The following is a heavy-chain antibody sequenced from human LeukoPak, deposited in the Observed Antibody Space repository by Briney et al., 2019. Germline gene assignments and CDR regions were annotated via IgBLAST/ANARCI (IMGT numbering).Heavy chain of an antibody. V-gene: IGHV4-34*01. CDR3: ARGDGITGTQGRLDY. CDR1: GGSFSGYY. Sequence: PSETLSLTCAVYGGSFSGYYWSWIRQPPGKGLGWIGEINHSGSTNYNPSLKSRVTISVDTSKNQFSLKLSSVTAADTAVYYCARGDGITGTQGRLDYWGQGTLVTVSS. CDR2: INHSGST. D-gene: IGHD1-20*01. J-gene: IGHJ4*02.